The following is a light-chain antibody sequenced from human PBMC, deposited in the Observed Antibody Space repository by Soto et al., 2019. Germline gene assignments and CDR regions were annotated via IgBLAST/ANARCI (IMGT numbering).Light chain of an antibody. CDR2: WAS. CDR3: QQYFSTPPT. J-gene: IGKJ1*01. V-gene: IGKV4-1*01. CDR1: QSVLYSSNNKNY. Sequence: DIVMTQSPDSLAVSLGERANINCKSSQSVLYSSNNKNYLAWYQQNPGQPPKLLIYWASTRESGVPDRLSSSESGTDSTLTSSSLQAEGVVVYYGQQYFSTPPTVGQGTKVEIK.